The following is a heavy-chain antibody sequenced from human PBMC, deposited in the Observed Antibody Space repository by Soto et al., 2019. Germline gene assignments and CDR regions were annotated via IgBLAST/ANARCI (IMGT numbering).Heavy chain of an antibody. CDR3: AKDGRHCSGGSCPQGH. V-gene: IGHV1-2*02. J-gene: IGHJ4*02. CDR2: INPISGGT. Sequence: ASVKVSCKTSGYTFTGHHIHWVRQAPGQGLEWMGWINPISGGTKYREKFQGRVSITRDKSSSTAYMELSSLTSNDSAVYYCAKDGRHCSGGSCPQGHWGQGTLVTVSS. D-gene: IGHD2-15*01. CDR1: GYTFTGHH.